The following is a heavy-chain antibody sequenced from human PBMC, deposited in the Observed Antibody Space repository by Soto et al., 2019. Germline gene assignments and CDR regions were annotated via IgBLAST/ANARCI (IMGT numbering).Heavy chain of an antibody. Sequence: GGSLRLSCAAYGFTFSSYVMSWVRQAPGKGLEWVSAISGSGGSTYYADSVKGRFTISRDSSKNTLYLQMNTLRSEDTAVYYCASTTYGDLFDYWGQGTLVTVSS. D-gene: IGHD4-17*01. J-gene: IGHJ4*02. V-gene: IGHV3-23*01. CDR2: ISGSGGST. CDR1: GFTFSSYV. CDR3: ASTTYGDLFDY.